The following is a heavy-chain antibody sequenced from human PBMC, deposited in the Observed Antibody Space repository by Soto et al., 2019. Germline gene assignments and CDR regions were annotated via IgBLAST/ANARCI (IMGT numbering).Heavy chain of an antibody. J-gene: IGHJ4*02. CDR1: GFTFSSYG. V-gene: IGHV3-30*18. Sequence: QVQLVESGGGVVQPGRSLRLSCAASGFTFSSYGMRWVRQAPGKGLEWVAVISYDGSNKYYADSVKGRFTISRDNYKNTLYLQMNSLRAEDTAVYYCAKERWYSSGWRPGGDFDYWGQGTLVNVSS. D-gene: IGHD6-19*01. CDR2: ISYDGSNK. CDR3: AKERWYSSGWRPGGDFDY.